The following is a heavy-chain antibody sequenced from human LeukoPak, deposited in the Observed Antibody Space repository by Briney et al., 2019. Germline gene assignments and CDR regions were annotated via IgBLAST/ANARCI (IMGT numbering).Heavy chain of an antibody. CDR1: GFTLSSYG. CDR2: IRYDGSNK. D-gene: IGHD3-3*01. V-gene: IGHV3-30*02. Sequence: GGSLRLSCAASGFTLSSYGMHWVRQAPGKGLEWVAFIRYDGSNKYYADPVKGRFTISRDNSKNTLYLQMNSLRAEDTAVYYCAKDRIFGVVDVDYWGQGTLVTVSS. J-gene: IGHJ4*02. CDR3: AKDRIFGVVDVDY.